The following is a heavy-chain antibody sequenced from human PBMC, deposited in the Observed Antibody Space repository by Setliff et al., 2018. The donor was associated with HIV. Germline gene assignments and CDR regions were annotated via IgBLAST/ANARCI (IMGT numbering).Heavy chain of an antibody. Sequence: GGSLRLSCAASGFTFSSYSMNWVRQAPGKGLEWVSSISSSSSYIYYADSVKGRFTISRDNAKNSLYLQMNSLRAEDTAVYYCARDSSSGWYWYSDLWGRGTLVTVSS. D-gene: IGHD6-19*01. V-gene: IGHV3-21*01. CDR3: ARDSSSGWYWYSDL. CDR1: GFTFSSYS. CDR2: ISSSSSYI. J-gene: IGHJ2*01.